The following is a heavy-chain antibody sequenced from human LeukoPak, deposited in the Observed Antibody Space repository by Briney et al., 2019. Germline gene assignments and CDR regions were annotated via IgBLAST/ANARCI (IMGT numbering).Heavy chain of an antibody. J-gene: IGHJ6*03. CDR1: GGTFSSYA. V-gene: IGHV1-69*13. CDR2: IIPIFGTA. D-gene: IGHD1-7*01. Sequence: ASVKVSCKASGGTFSSYAISWVRQAPGQGLEWMGGIIPIFGTANYAQKFQGRVTITADESTSTAYMELSSLRSEDTAVYYCASPAEGLELRLPLYMDVWGKGTTVTVSS. CDR3: ASPAEGLELRLPLYMDV.